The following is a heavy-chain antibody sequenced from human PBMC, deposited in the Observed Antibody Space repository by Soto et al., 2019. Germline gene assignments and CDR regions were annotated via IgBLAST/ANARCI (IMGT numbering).Heavy chain of an antibody. V-gene: IGHV3-23*01. Sequence: EVQLLESGGGLVQPGGSLRLSCAASGFTFSSYAMSWVRQAPGKGLEWISAISGSGGSTYHADSVKGRFTISRDNSKNTLDLEMNRLRAEDTAIYSCAKGSASGSPYLFDYWGQGTLFTVSS. D-gene: IGHD6-25*01. CDR1: GFTFSSYA. J-gene: IGHJ4*02. CDR2: ISGSGGST. CDR3: AKGSASGSPYLFDY.